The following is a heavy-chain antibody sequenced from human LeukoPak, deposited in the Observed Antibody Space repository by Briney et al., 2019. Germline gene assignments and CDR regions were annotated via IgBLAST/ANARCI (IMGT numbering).Heavy chain of an antibody. CDR2: LSSGGGST. CDR1: GFTVSGNY. CDR3: AKSSSGLGLNEYFDL. J-gene: IGHJ2*01. Sequence: GGSLTLSCAASGFTVSGNYMNWVRQAPGKGLEWVSALSSGGGSTFYTDSVKGRFTISRDNSKNTLYLQMSSLRAEDTAVYFCAKSSSGLGLNEYFDLWGRGTLVTVSS. D-gene: IGHD2-8*01. V-gene: IGHV3-23*01.